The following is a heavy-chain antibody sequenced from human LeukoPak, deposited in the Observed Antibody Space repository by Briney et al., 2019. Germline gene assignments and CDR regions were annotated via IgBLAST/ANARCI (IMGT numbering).Heavy chain of an antibody. CDR1: GGSMSTYY. Sequence: SETLSLTCTVSGGSMSTYYWSWIRQPPGKGLEWIGRIYTSGSTNYNPSLKSRVTISVDTSKNQFSLKLSSVTAADTAVYYCARLSSSSTHYYYYYMDVWGKGTTVTVSS. J-gene: IGHJ6*03. CDR3: ARLSSSSTHYYYYYMDV. CDR2: IYTSGST. D-gene: IGHD6-6*01. V-gene: IGHV4-4*08.